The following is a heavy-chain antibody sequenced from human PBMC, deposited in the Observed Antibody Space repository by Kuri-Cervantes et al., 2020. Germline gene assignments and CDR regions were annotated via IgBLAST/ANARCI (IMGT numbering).Heavy chain of an antibody. J-gene: IGHJ4*02. D-gene: IGHD2-21*01. CDR2: IYSGGST. CDR1: GFTVSSNY. Sequence: GGSLRLSCAASGFTVSSNYMSWVRQAQGKGLEWVPVIYSGGSTYYADSVKGRFTISRDNSKNTLYLQMNSLRAEDTAVYYCARDSPQYYFDYWGQGTLVTVSS. CDR3: ARDSPQYYFDY. V-gene: IGHV3-66*02.